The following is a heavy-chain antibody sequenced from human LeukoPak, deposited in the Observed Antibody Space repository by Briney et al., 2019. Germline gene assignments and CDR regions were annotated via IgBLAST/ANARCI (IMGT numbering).Heavy chain of an antibody. CDR2: INQGGSES. V-gene: IGHV3-7*01. J-gene: IGHJ4*02. CDR3: TKGRSNHY. Sequence: GGSLRLSCAASGFTFSDFWMGWVRQAPGKGLEWVANINQGGSESYYVDSVKGRFTISRDNAKKSLFLQMNSLRAEDTAVYYCTKGRSNHYWGEGTLVTVST. D-gene: IGHD4-11*01. CDR1: GFTFSDFW.